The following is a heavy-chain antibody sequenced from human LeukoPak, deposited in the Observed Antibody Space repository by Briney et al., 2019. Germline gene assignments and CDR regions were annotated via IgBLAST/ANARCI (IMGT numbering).Heavy chain of an antibody. J-gene: IGHJ2*01. D-gene: IGHD3-10*01. V-gene: IGHV1-2*06. CDR2: INPNSGGT. CDR1: GYTLTEYY. CDR3: ARDTRGLEYWYFDL. Sequence: ASVKVSCKASGYTLTEYYIHWVRQAPGQGLEWMGRINPNSGGTLYAQIFQGRVTMTRDTSISTAYMELSRLRSDDTAVYYCARDTRGLEYWYFDLWGRGTLVTVSS.